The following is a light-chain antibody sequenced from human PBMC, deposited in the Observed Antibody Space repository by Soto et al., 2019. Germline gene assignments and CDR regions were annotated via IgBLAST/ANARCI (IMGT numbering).Light chain of an antibody. Sequence: EIVMTQSPATLSVSPGERATLSCRASQSVSSNLAWYQQKPGQAPRLLIYGASSRATGIPDRFSGSGSGTDFTLTISRLEPEDFAVYYCQQRRNWPPLTFGGGTKVDIK. CDR1: QSVSSN. CDR3: QQRRNWPPLT. CDR2: GAS. J-gene: IGKJ4*01. V-gene: IGKV3D-15*01.